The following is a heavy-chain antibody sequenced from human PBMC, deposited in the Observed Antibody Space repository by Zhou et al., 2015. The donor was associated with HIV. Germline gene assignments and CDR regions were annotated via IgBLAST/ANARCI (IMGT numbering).Heavy chain of an antibody. CDR3: ASSKPWGDFRNYYYYYMDV. D-gene: IGHD3-3*01. CDR2: INPNSGGT. Sequence: QVQLVQSGAEVKKPGASVKVSCKASGYTFTGYYMHWVRQAPGQGLEWMGRINPNSGGTNYAQKFQGRVTMTRDTSISTAYMELSRLRSDDTAVYYCASSKPWGDFRNYYYYYMDVWGKGTTVTVSS. J-gene: IGHJ6*03. V-gene: IGHV1-2*06. CDR1: GYTFTGYY.